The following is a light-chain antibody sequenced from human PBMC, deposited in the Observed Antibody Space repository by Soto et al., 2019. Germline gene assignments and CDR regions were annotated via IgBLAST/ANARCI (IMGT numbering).Light chain of an antibody. CDR3: QQRSNWIT. J-gene: IGKJ5*01. CDR1: QSVSTY. Sequence: EIVLAQAPATPSFSPGEIATLSCWASQSVSTYLAWYQQKPGQAPRLLIYDASSRATGIPARLSGSGSGTDFTLTISSVEPEDFAVYYCQQRSNWITFGQGTRLEIK. CDR2: DAS. V-gene: IGKV3-11*01.